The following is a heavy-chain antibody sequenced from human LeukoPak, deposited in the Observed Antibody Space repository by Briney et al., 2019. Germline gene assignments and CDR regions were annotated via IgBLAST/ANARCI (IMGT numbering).Heavy chain of an antibody. CDR2: IYSGGST. CDR3: ASAMTTVTLFDY. V-gene: IGHV3-53*01. CDR1: GFTVSSNY. J-gene: IGHJ4*02. Sequence: GGSLRLSCAASGFTVSSNYMSWVRQAPGKGLEWVSVIYSGGSTYYADSVKGRFTISRDNSKNTLYLQMNSLRAEDTAVYYCASAMTTVTLFDYWGQGTLVTVSS. D-gene: IGHD4-17*01.